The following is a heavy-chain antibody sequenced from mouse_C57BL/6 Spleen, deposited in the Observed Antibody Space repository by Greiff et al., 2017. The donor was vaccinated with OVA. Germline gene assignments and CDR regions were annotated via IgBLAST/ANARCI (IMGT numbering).Heavy chain of an antibody. V-gene: IGHV1-61*01. CDR1: GYTFTSYW. CDR3: ARRDYGSTFAY. CDR2: IYPSDSET. J-gene: IGHJ3*01. D-gene: IGHD1-1*01. Sequence: QVQLKQPGAELVRPGSSVKLSCKASGYTFTSYWMDWVKQRPGQGLEWIGNIYPSDSETHYNQKFKDKATLTVDKSSSTAYMQLSSLTSEDSAVYYCARRDYGSTFAYWGQGTLVTVSA.